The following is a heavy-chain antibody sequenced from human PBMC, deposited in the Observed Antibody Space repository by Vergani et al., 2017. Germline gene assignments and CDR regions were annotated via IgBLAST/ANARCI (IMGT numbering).Heavy chain of an antibody. D-gene: IGHD6-6*01. Sequence: EVQLVESGGGLVKPGGSLRLSCAASGFTFSSYSMHWVRQAPGKGLEWVSSITSSSSYIYYADSMKGRFTISRDNSKNTLYLQMNSLRAEDTAVYYCARGAVAAPAHYMDVWGKGTTVTVSS. V-gene: IGHV3-21*01. CDR1: GFTFSSYS. J-gene: IGHJ6*03. CDR2: ITSSSSYI. CDR3: ARGAVAAPAHYMDV.